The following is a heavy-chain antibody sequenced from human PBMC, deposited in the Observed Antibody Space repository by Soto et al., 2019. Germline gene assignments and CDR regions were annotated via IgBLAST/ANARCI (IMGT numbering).Heavy chain of an antibody. V-gene: IGHV3-33*01. Sequence: GGSLRLSCAASGFTFNSYAMHWVRQAPDKGLEWMAVIWFDGSNKDYAVSVKGRFTISRDNSKNTLYLQMNSLSAEDTAVYYCGRAAYSSGWYYFDHWGPGTLVTVSS. CDR2: IWFDGSNK. J-gene: IGHJ4*02. D-gene: IGHD6-19*01. CDR1: GFTFNSYA. CDR3: GRAAYSSGWYYFDH.